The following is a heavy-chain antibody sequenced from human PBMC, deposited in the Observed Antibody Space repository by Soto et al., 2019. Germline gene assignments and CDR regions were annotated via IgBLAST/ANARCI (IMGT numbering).Heavy chain of an antibody. D-gene: IGHD3-10*01. Sequence: SETLSLPCTVSGASISSGGYYWSWIRQHPGKGLEWIGYIYYSGSTYYNPSLKSRVTISVDTSKNQFSMKLSSVTAADTAVYYCAGAGRPRGVPMYYFDYWGQGTLVTVSS. V-gene: IGHV4-31*03. CDR2: IYYSGST. CDR1: GASISSGGYY. J-gene: IGHJ4*02. CDR3: AGAGRPRGVPMYYFDY.